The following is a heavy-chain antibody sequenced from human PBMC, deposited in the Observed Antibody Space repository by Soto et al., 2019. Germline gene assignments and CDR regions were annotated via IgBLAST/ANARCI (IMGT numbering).Heavy chain of an antibody. J-gene: IGHJ6*02. CDR1: GFTFSSYG. D-gene: IGHD6-19*01. Sequence: PVGSLRLSCAASGFTFSSYGMHWVRQAPGKGLEWVAVISYDGSNKYYADSVKGRFTISRDNSKNTLYLQMNSLKTEDTAVYYCTTDKTVAGSAGGMDVWGQGTTVTVSS. CDR2: ISYDGSNK. V-gene: IGHV3-30*03. CDR3: TTDKTVAGSAGGMDV.